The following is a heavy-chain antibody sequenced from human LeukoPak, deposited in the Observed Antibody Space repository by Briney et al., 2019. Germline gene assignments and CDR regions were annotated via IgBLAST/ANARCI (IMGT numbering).Heavy chain of an antibody. D-gene: IGHD6-6*01. V-gene: IGHV4-34*01. CDR2: INHSGST. J-gene: IGHJ4*02. Sequence: PSETLSLTCAVYGGSFSGYYWSWIRQPPGKGLEWIGEINHSGSTNYNPSLKSRVTISVDTSKNQFSLKLSSVTAADTAVCYCARGSRIAAPNYWGQGTLVTVSS. CDR3: ARGSRIAAPNY. CDR1: GGSFSGYY.